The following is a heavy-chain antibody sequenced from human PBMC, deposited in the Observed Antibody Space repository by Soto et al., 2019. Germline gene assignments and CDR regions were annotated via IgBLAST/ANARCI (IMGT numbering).Heavy chain of an antibody. CDR3: AKNRQGSSRTPRGFDP. V-gene: IGHV3-23*01. CDR1: GFTFSSYA. D-gene: IGHD2-15*01. J-gene: IGHJ5*02. Sequence: GGSLRLSCAASGFTFSSYAMSWVRQAPGKGLEWVSAISGSGGSTYYADSVKGRFTISRDNSKNTLYLQMNSLRAEDTAVYYCAKNRQGSSRTPRGFDPWGQGTLVTVSS. CDR2: ISGSGGST.